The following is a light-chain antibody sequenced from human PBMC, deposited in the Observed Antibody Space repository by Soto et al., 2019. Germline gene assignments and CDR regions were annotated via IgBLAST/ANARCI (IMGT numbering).Light chain of an antibody. J-gene: IGKJ1*01. V-gene: IGKV3-15*01. CDR1: QNISSN. Sequence: EIVMTQSPATLSVSPGERATLSCRASQNISSNLASYQQKPGQAPRVLIDGASTRATGIPARFSGSGSGTEFTLTISRLQSEDFAVYYCQQYNNWLWTFGQGTKVEIK. CDR2: GAS. CDR3: QQYNNWLWT.